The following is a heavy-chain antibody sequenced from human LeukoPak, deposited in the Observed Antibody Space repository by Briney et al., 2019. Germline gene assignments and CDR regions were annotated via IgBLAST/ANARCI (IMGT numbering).Heavy chain of an antibody. CDR3: AVLWFGETAFDI. Sequence: PGGSLRLSCAASGFTFSSNGMHWVRQAPGKGLEWVALIWYDGSNKFYADSVKGRFTISRDNSKNTLYLQMNSLRAEDTAVYYCAVLWFGETAFDIWGQGTMVTVSS. CDR2: IWYDGSNK. CDR1: GFTFSSNG. V-gene: IGHV3-30*02. D-gene: IGHD3-10*01. J-gene: IGHJ3*02.